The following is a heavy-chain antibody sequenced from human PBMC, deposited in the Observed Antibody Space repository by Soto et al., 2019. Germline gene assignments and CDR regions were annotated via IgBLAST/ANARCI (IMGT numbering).Heavy chain of an antibody. CDR3: ARGSRDSYPGSRIFDL. CDR2: ISYDGSNE. D-gene: IGHD3-10*01. J-gene: IGHJ4*02. Sequence: ESGGGVVQPGRSLRLSCAASGFTFSTYAMHWVRQAPGKGLEWVAVISYDGSNEYYVDSVRGRFTISRDNSKNTLYLQMSSLRAEDSAVYYCARGSRDSYPGSRIFDLWGRGTRVTVSS. CDR1: GFTFSTYA. V-gene: IGHV3-30-3*01.